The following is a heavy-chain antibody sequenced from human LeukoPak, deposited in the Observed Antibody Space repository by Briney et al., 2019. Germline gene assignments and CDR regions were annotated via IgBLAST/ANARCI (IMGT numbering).Heavy chain of an antibody. J-gene: IGHJ5*02. CDR1: GYTFTSYG. CDR3: ARTLSGEDRFDP. CDR2: ISAYNGNT. D-gene: IGHD3-10*01. Sequence: ASVKVSCKASGYTFTSYGISWVRQAPGQGLEWMGWISAYNGNTNYAQKLQGRVTMTTDTSTSAAYMELRSLRSDDTAVYYCARTLSGEDRFDPWGQGTLVTVSS. V-gene: IGHV1-18*01.